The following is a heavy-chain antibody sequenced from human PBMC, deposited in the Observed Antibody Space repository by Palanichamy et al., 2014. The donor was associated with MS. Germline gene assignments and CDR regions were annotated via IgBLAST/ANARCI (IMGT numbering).Heavy chain of an antibody. V-gene: IGHV6-1*01. CDR3: ARDRRLAAAVIYGMDV. D-gene: IGHD6-13*01. Sequence: QVQLQQSGPGLVKPSQTLSLTSCHSPGTSVSSSSAAWNWIRQSPSRGLEWLGRTYYRSKWYNDYAVSVKSRITINPDTSKNQFSLHLNSVTPEDTAVYYCARDRRLAAAVIYGMDVWGQGTTVTVSS. CDR1: GTSVSSSSAA. J-gene: IGHJ6*02. CDR2: TYYRSKWYN.